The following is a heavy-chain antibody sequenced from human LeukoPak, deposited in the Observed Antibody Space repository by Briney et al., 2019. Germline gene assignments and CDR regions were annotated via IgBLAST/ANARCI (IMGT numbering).Heavy chain of an antibody. V-gene: IGHV3-53*01. CDR3: ARELIGLGESRGYFDS. CDR2: IYSGDST. J-gene: IGHJ4*02. CDR1: GFTFSSYW. Sequence: PGGSLRLSCAASGFTFSSYWMHWVRQAPGKGLEWVSVIYSGDSTSYADSVKGRFTISRDNSKNTLYLQINSLRAEDTAVYYCARELIGLGESRGYFDSWGQGTLVTVSS. D-gene: IGHD3-10*01.